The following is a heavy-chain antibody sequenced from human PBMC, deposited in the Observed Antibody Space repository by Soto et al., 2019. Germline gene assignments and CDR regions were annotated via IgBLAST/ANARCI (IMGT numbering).Heavy chain of an antibody. CDR2: IFPSGTT. CDR1: GGSLSGATYS. CDR3: ARSREFDY. J-gene: IGHJ4*02. V-gene: IGHV4-30-2*01. Sequence: SETLSLTCGVSGGSLSGATYSWNWIRQTPGKGLEWIGYIFPSGTTYDNPSLRSRVTISIDVSKNQLSLSLRSLTAADTAVYYCARSREFDYWTQGTLFTV.